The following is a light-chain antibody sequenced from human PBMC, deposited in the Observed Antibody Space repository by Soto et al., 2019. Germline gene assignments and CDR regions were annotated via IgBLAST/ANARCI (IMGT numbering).Light chain of an antibody. CDR1: SSDVGAYNY. V-gene: IGLV2-14*01. CDR2: EVS. CDR3: SSYTSSSTLV. Sequence: QSVLTQPASVSGAPGQSITSSCTGTSSDVGAYNYVSWYQQHPGKAPKLMIYEVSNRPSGVSNRFSGSKSGNTASLTISGLQAEYEADYYCSSYTSSSTLVFGTGTKVTVL. J-gene: IGLJ1*01.